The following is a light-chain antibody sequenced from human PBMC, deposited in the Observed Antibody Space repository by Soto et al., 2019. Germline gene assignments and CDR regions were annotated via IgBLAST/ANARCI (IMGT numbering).Light chain of an antibody. CDR2: TAS. CDR1: QGISSL. V-gene: IGKV1-12*01. CDR3: QKYNSAPLT. Sequence: DLQMTQSPSSVSASVGDRVTITCRASQGISSLLAWYQQKPGKAPNLLIHTASSLQSGVPSRFSGSGSGTDFTLTISSLQPEDVATYYCQKYNSAPLTFGQGTKVEIK. J-gene: IGKJ1*01.